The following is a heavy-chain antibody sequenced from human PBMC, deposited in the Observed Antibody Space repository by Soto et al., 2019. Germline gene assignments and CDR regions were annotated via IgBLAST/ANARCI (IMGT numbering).Heavy chain of an antibody. CDR1: GYTFTSYY. CDR2: INPGGGST. V-gene: IGHV1-46*01. J-gene: IGHJ5*02. D-gene: IGHD3-22*01. CDR3: ARDDYYDSSGYYPWFDP. Sequence: AAVKVSCKASGYTFTSYYMHWVRQAPGQGLEWMGIINPGGGSTSYAQKFQGRVTMTRDTSTSTVYMELSSLRSEDTAVYYCARDDYYDSSGYYPWFDPWVQGTLVTVSS.